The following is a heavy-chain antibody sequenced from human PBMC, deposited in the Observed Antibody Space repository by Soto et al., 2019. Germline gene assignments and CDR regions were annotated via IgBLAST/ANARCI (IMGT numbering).Heavy chain of an antibody. J-gene: IGHJ4*02. V-gene: IGHV4-34*01. CDR3: ARGSAPPRDSSRKGGFDY. CDR2: INHSGST. CDR1: GGSFSGYY. Sequence: QVQLQQWGAGLLKPSETLSLTCAVYGGSFSGYYWSWIRQPPGKGLEWIGEINHSGSTNYNPSLKSRVTISVDTSKNQFSLKLSSVTAADTAVYYCARGSAPPRDSSRKGGFDYWGQGTLVTVSS. D-gene: IGHD6-13*01.